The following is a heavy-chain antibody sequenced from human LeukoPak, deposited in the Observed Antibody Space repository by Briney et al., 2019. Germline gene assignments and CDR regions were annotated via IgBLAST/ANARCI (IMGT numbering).Heavy chain of an antibody. J-gene: IGHJ4*02. Sequence: PSETLSLTCTVAGGSLSSYYWSWVRQPAGGGLEWMGCIYSGGTTSYNPSLKSRVTMSVDTSKNQFSLRLSSVTAADTAVYYCARGGVIQLWPFDYWGQGILVTVSS. V-gene: IGHV4-4*07. CDR2: IYSGGTT. CDR3: ARGGVIQLWPFDY. CDR1: GGSLSSYY. D-gene: IGHD3-16*01.